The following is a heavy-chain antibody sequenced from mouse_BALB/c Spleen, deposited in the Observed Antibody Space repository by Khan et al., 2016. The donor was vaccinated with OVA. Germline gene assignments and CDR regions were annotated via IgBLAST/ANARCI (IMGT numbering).Heavy chain of an antibody. Sequence: QVQLKQSGAELVKPGASGKLSCKASGYTFTSYDINWVRQRPEQGLEWIGWMFPGDGSTKYNENFKGRATLTTDKPSSTAYMQLRRLTCGDSGDYFCERGRYGGFAYWGQGTLVTVSA. CDR3: ERGRYGGFAY. J-gene: IGHJ3*01. CDR1: GYTFTSYD. CDR2: MFPGDGST. V-gene: IGHV1-85*01. D-gene: IGHD2-14*01.